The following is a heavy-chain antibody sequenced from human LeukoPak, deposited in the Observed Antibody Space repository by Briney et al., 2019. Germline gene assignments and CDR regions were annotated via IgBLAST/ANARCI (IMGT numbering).Heavy chain of an antibody. CDR3: ARPYTIFRLSGFDP. Sequence: SETLSLTCAVYGGSFSGYYWSWIRQPPGKGLEWIGEINHSGSTNYNPSLKSRVTISVDTSKNQFSLKLSSVTAADTAVYYCARPYTIFRLSGFDPWGQGTLVTVSS. V-gene: IGHV4-34*01. D-gene: IGHD3-9*01. CDR2: INHSGST. J-gene: IGHJ5*02. CDR1: GGSFSGYY.